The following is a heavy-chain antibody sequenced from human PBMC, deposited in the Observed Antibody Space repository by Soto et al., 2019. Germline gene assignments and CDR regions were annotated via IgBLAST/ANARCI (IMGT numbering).Heavy chain of an antibody. Sequence: QLQLQESGSGLVKPSQTLSLTCAVSGGSISSGGYSWSWIRQPPGKGLEWIGSIYHSGSTYYNPSLKSQVTISVDRSKNQFPLKLRPVTAADTAVYYGARVGDYGEFDYWGQGTLVTV. V-gene: IGHV4-30-2*01. CDR2: IYHSGST. J-gene: IGHJ4*02. D-gene: IGHD4-17*01. CDR1: GGSISSGGYS. CDR3: ARVGDYGEFDY.